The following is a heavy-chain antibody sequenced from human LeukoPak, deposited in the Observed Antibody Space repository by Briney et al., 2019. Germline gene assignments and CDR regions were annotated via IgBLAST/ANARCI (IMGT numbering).Heavy chain of an antibody. J-gene: IGHJ4*02. CDR1: GYPFSGFR. D-gene: IGHD5-24*01. CDR3: ARVGGGNYYYFDW. V-gene: IGHV1-18*01. Sequence: SVKVSCRASGYPFSGFRISWVRQAPGQGLEWMGWIRPYNGEASYSQVVQDRVTMTTDISTRTADMELRGLKSDDTAVYYCARVGGGNYYYFDWWGQGTLVSVSS. CDR2: IRPYNGEA.